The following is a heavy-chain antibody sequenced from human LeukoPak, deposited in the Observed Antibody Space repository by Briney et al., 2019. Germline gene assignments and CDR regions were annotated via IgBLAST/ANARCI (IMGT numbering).Heavy chain of an antibody. V-gene: IGHV3-23*01. CDR1: GFTFSSYA. CDR2: ISGGGGST. CDR3: AKAPTGYSSGWGGYYFDY. Sequence: PGGSLRLSCAASGFTFSSYAMSWVRQAPEKGQELVSAISGGGGSTYYADSVKGRFTISTHNSKNTLYLQMNSLRAEDTAVYYCAKAPTGYSSGWGGYYFDYWGQGTLVTVSS. D-gene: IGHD6-19*01. J-gene: IGHJ4*02.